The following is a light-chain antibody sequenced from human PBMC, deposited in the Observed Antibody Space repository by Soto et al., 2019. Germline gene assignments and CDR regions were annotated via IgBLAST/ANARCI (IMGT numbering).Light chain of an antibody. CDR2: EVS. CDR3: SSYASSSTLNV. CDR1: SSDVGGYDY. J-gene: IGLJ2*01. Sequence: QSALTQPASVSGSPGQSITISCTGTSSDVGGYDYVSWYQQHPGKAPKLIIFEVSNRPSGISNRFSGSKSGNTASLTISGLQAEDEADYYCSSYASSSTLNVFGGGTKLTVL. V-gene: IGLV2-14*01.